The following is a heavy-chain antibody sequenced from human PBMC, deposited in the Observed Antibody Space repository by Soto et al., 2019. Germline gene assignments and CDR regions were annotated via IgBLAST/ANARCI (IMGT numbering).Heavy chain of an antibody. CDR2: IYYSGST. J-gene: IGHJ4*02. Sequence: PSETLSLTCTVSGGSISSYYWSWIRQPPGKGLEWIGYIYYSGSTNYNPSLKSRVTISLDTSKNQFSLKLSSVTAADTAVYYCATMYSSSWYYFDYWAQGTLVTVSS. V-gene: IGHV4-59*08. D-gene: IGHD6-13*01. CDR1: GGSISSYY. CDR3: ATMYSSSWYYFDY.